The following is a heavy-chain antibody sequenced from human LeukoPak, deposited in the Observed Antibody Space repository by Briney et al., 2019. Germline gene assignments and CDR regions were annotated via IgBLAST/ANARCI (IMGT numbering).Heavy chain of an antibody. V-gene: IGHV4-34*01. CDR2: INHSGST. Sequence: SETLSLTCAVYGGSFSGYYWSWIRQPPGKGLEWIGEINHSGSTNYNPSLKSRVTISVDTSKNQFSLKLSSVTAADTAVYYCARGTGYVWGSYRWDYFDYWGQGTLVTVSS. J-gene: IGHJ4*02. CDR3: ARGTGYVWGSYRWDYFDY. D-gene: IGHD3-16*02. CDR1: GGSFSGYY.